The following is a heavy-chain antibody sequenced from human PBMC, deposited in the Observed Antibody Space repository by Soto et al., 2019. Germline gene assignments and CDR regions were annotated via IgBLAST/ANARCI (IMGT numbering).Heavy chain of an antibody. CDR1: GYAFTTYG. J-gene: IGHJ4*02. CDR2: ISAHNGNT. V-gene: IGHV1-18*01. CDR3: ARGRYGDY. Sequence: VPLVQSGAEVKKPGASVKVSCKGSGYAFTTYGITWVRQAPGQGLEWMGWISAHNGNTNYAQKLQGRVTVTRDTSTSTAYMELRSLRSDDTAVYYCARGRYGDYWGQGALVTVSS. D-gene: IGHD1-1*01.